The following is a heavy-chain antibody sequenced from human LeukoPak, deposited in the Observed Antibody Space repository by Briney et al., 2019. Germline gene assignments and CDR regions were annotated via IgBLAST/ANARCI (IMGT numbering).Heavy chain of an antibody. CDR1: GFTFSGYA. Sequence: GGSLRLSCAASGFTFSGYAMSWVRQAPGKGPEWVSSISGNGGSTYYADSVKGRFTISRDNSKNTIYLQMNSLRAEDTAVYYCARHVVAVGFDYWGQGTLVTVSS. V-gene: IGHV3-23*01. CDR3: ARHVVAVGFDY. D-gene: IGHD3-22*01. CDR2: ISGNGGST. J-gene: IGHJ4*02.